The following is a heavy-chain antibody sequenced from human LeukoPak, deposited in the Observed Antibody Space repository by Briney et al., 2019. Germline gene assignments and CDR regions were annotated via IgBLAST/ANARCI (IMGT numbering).Heavy chain of an antibody. CDR3: ASHRASGGSPRDY. V-gene: IGHV5-10-1*01. CDR2: IYPSDSNT. Sequence: GESLKISCHGSGYNFTSHWISWVRQMPGQGLEWMGRIYPSDSNTNYSPSFQGHVTISADKSVSTAYLQWSSLKASDSAMYYCASHRASGGSPRDYWGQGTLVTVSS. CDR1: GYNFTSHW. J-gene: IGHJ4*02. D-gene: IGHD2-15*01.